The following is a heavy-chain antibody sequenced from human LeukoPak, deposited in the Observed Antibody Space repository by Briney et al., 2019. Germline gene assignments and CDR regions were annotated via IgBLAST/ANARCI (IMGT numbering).Heavy chain of an antibody. J-gene: IGHJ4*02. D-gene: IGHD3-3*01. CDR3: ARGSYDFWSGDPVGPGY. V-gene: IGHV1-46*01. Sequence: ASVKVSCKASGYTFTRYYMHWVRQAPGQGLEWMGIVNPSGGSTTYAQKFQGRVTMTRDTSTSTIYMELSSLRSEDTAVYYCARGSYDFWSGDPVGPGYWGQGTLVTVSS. CDR1: GYTFTRYY. CDR2: VNPSGGST.